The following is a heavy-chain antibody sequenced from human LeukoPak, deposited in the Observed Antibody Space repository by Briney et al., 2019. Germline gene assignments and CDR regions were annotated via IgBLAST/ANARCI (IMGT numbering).Heavy chain of an antibody. CDR1: GYTFTGYY. D-gene: IGHD5-18*01. CDR2: INPNSGGT. V-gene: IGHV1-2*02. J-gene: IGHJ6*03. Sequence: ASVKVSCKASGYTFTGYYMHWVRQAPGQGLEWMGWINPNSGGTNYAQKFQGRVTMTRDTSISTAYMELSRLRSDDTAVYYCARGIQLWPDYYYMDVWGKGTTVTVSS. CDR3: ARGIQLWPDYYYMDV.